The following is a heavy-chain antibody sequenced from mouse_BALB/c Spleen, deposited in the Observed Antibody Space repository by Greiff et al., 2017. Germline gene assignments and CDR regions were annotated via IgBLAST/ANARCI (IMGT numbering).Heavy chain of an antibody. V-gene: IGHV2-6-7*01. J-gene: IGHJ4*01. CDR3: AREIPAYYRSHYAMDY. CDR2: IWGDGST. CDR1: GFSLTGYG. Sequence: QVQLQQSGPGLVAPSQSLSITCTVSGFSLTGYGVNWVRQPPGKGLEWLGMIWGDGSTDYNSALKSRLSISKDNSKSQVFLKMNSLQTDDTARYYCAREIPAYYRSHYAMDYWGQGTSVTVAS. D-gene: IGHD2-14*01.